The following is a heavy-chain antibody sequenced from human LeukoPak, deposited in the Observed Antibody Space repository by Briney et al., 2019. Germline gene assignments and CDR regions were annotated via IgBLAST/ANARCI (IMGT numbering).Heavy chain of an antibody. CDR1: GYTFTGYY. Sequence: ASVKVSCRASGYTFTGYYMHWVRQAPGQGLEWMGWINPNSGGTNYAQKFQGRVTMTRDTSISTAYMELSRLRSDDTAVYYCARGGYPNDYGGNSEYWGQGTLVTVSS. CDR3: ARGGYPNDYGGNSEY. D-gene: IGHD4-23*01. V-gene: IGHV1-2*02. J-gene: IGHJ4*02. CDR2: INPNSGGT.